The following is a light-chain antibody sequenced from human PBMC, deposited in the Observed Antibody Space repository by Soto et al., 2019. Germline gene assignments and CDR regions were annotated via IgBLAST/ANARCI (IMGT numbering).Light chain of an antibody. CDR3: QQYNNWPLFT. V-gene: IGKV3-15*01. Sequence: EIVMTQSPATLSVFPGERATLSCRASQSVSSNLAWYQQKPGKAPRLLIYGASTRATDIPGRFSGSGSGTEFTLTISSLQSEDFAVYYCQQYNNWPLFTFGPGTKVDIK. J-gene: IGKJ3*01. CDR2: GAS. CDR1: QSVSSN.